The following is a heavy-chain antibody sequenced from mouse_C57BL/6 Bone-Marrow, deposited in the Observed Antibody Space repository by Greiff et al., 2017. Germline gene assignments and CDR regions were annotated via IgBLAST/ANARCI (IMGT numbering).Heavy chain of an antibody. D-gene: IGHD1-1*01. CDR2: ISDGGSYT. CDR3: ARDAYYYGSSLYFDD. Sequence: EVMLVESGGGLVKPGGSLKLSCAASGFTFSSYAMSWVRQTPEKRLEWVATISDGGSYTYYPDNVKGRFTISRDNAKNNLYLQMSHLKSEDTAMYYCARDAYYYGSSLYFDDWGQGTTLTVSS. J-gene: IGHJ2*01. CDR1: GFTFSSYA. V-gene: IGHV5-4*01.